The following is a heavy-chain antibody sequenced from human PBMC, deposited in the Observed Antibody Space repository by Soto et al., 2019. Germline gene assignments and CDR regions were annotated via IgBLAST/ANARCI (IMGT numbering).Heavy chain of an antibody. Sequence: GGSLRLSCAASGFTFSSYAMSWVRQAPGKGLEWVSAISGSGGSTYYADSVKGRFTISRDNSKNTLYLQMNSLRAEDTAVYYCAKVRSSSGDLACPWGGQGMDVWGQGTTVTVSS. CDR3: AKVRSSSGDLACPWGGQGMDV. J-gene: IGHJ6*02. V-gene: IGHV3-23*01. CDR2: ISGSGGST. D-gene: IGHD6-13*01. CDR1: GFTFSSYA.